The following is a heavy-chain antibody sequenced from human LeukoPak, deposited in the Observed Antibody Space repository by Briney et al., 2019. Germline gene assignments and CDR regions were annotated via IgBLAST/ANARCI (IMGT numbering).Heavy chain of an antibody. CDR1: GFTFSSYA. D-gene: IGHD2-15*01. CDR3: AKGGCSGGSCYQLKYYFDY. J-gene: IGHJ4*02. V-gene: IGHV3-23*01. CDR2: ISGSGGST. Sequence: QPGGSLRLSCAASGFTFSSYAMSWVRQAPGKGLEWVSAISGSGGSTYYADSVKGRFTISRDNSKNTVYLQMNSLRAEDTAVYYCAKGGCSGGSCYQLKYYFDYWGQGTLVTVSS.